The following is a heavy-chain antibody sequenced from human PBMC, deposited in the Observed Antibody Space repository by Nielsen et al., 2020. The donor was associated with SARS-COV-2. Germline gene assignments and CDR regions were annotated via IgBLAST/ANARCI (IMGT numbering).Heavy chain of an antibody. D-gene: IGHD6-19*01. J-gene: IGHJ6*02. CDR3: AREGSGAGFNYYGMDV. CDR2: IYYSGST. Sequence: SETLSLTCTVSGGSITSTSYYWSWIRQHPGKGLEWIGYIYYSGSTNYNPSLKSRVTISVDTSKNQFSLKLSSVTAADTAVYYCAREGSGAGFNYYGMDVWGQGTTVTVSS. V-gene: IGHV4-61*01. CDR1: GGSITSTSYY.